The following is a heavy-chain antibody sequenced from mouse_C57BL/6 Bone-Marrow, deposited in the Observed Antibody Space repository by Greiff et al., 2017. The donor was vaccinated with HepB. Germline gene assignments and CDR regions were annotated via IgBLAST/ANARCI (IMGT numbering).Heavy chain of an antibody. CDR1: GYTFTSYG. Sequence: QVQLKQSGAELARPGASVKLSCKASGYTFTSYGISWVKQRTGQGLEWIGEIYPRSGNTYYNEKFKGKATLTADKSSSTAYMELRSLTSEDSAVYFCARGRDDYDSWFAYWGQGTLVTVSA. CDR3: ARGRDDYDSWFAY. J-gene: IGHJ3*01. D-gene: IGHD2-4*01. V-gene: IGHV1-81*01. CDR2: IYPRSGNT.